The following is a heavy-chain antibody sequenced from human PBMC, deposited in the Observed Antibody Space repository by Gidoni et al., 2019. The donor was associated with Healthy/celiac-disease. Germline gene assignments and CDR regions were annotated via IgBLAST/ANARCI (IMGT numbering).Heavy chain of an antibody. V-gene: IGHV3-15*01. J-gene: IGHJ4*02. CDR1: GFTSSNAW. CDR3: TISIVGAVFNY. D-gene: IGHD1-26*01. Sequence: EVQLVESGGVLVKPGGSLRLSCAASGFTSSNAWMRWVRQAPGKGLEWVGRIKSKTDGGTTDYAAPVKGRFTISRDDSKNTLYLQMNSLKTEDTAVYYCTISIVGAVFNYWGQGTLVTVSS. CDR2: IKSKTDGGTT.